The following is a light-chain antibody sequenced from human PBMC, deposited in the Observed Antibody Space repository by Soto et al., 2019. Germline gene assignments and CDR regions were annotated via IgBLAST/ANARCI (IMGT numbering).Light chain of an antibody. V-gene: IGKV1-12*01. CDR3: QQSNIHPIS. CDR2: DVS. J-gene: IGKJ5*01. CDR1: QAVNSW. Sequence: DNQLTQSPSSISASVGDRVTITCRASQAVNSWLAWFQQKPGMAPKLVIYDVSSLQSGVPSRFSGSGSGTEFTLTISSLQPEDFATYYCQQSNIHPISFSQVTRLEIK.